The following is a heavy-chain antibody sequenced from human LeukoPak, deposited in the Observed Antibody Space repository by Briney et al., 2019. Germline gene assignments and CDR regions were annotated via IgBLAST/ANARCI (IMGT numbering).Heavy chain of an antibody. Sequence: PGGSLRLSCAASGFTFSSYAMSWVRQAPGKGLEWVSGISGSGGTTYYADSVKGRFTISRDNSKNTLYLQMNSLRAEDTAVYYCAKDYPLYCTSTSWPEYFFDYWGQGTLVTVSS. J-gene: IGHJ4*02. CDR3: AKDYPLYCTSTSWPEYFFDY. D-gene: IGHD2-2*01. CDR2: ISGSGGTT. CDR1: GFTFSSYA. V-gene: IGHV3-23*01.